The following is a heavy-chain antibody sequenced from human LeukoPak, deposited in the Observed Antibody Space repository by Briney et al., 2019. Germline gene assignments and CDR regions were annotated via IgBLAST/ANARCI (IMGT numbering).Heavy chain of an antibody. Sequence: ASVKVSCKASGYSFTNYAISWVRLAPGQGLEWMGWISGYNGNTKYAQKFQGRITLTTDTSTSTAYMDLRSLRSDDTAVYFCARPNYGDYPGTAFGSWGQGTLVTVSS. CDR1: GYSFTNYA. CDR2: ISGYNGNT. D-gene: IGHD4-17*01. J-gene: IGHJ4*02. V-gene: IGHV1-18*01. CDR3: ARPNYGDYPGTAFGS.